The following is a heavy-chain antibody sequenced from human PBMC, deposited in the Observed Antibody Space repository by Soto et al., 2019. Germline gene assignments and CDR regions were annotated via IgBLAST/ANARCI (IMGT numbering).Heavy chain of an antibody. CDR3: ASDPAGGSGSYDHL. CDR1: GGTFSSYA. CDR2: IIPIFGTA. D-gene: IGHD3-10*01. V-gene: IGHV1-69*01. J-gene: IGHJ4*02. Sequence: QVQLVQSGAEVKKPGSSVKVSCKASGGTFSSYAISWVRQAPGQGLEWMGGIIPIFGTANYAKKFQGRVTITADESTSTAYMELSSQRSDDTAVNYCASDPAGGSGSYDHLWGPGTMVLVSS.